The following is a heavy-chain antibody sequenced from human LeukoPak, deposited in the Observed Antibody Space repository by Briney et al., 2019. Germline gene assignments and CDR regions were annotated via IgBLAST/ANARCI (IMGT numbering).Heavy chain of an antibody. CDR3: ARAYYYGSGSYFDY. CDR2: IYHSGNT. J-gene: IGHJ4*02. V-gene: IGHV4-38-2*01. D-gene: IGHD3-10*01. CDR1: GYSISSGYY. Sequence: SETLSLTCSVSGYSISSGYYWGWIRQPPGKGLEWIGSIYHSGNTYYNPSLKSRVTISVDRSKNQFSLKLSSVTAADTAVYYCARAYYYGSGSYFDYWGQGTLVTVSS.